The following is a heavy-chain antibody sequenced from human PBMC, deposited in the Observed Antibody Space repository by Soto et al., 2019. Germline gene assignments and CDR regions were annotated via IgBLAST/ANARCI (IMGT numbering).Heavy chain of an antibody. Sequence: ETLCLTGRVSGGYISDFSWSWIRQPSGKGLEWIGRITINGNTQKSPSFKSRVTMSIDTSRNHFSLNLQSATAADTALYYCAREPPYCTGSICSSSYYFEQWGPGTLVTVSS. J-gene: IGHJ4*02. V-gene: IGHV4-4*07. CDR1: GGYISDFS. CDR2: ITINGNT. CDR3: AREPPYCTGSICSSSYYFEQ. D-gene: IGHD2-15*01.